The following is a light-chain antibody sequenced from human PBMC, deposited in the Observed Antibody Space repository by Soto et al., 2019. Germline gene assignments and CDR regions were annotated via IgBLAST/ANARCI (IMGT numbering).Light chain of an antibody. CDR1: QSIDTH. Sequence: DIRMTQSPSSLSASVGDRVTITCRASQSIDTHLNWYQQHPGKAPNALIYEASNLQSGVPSRFIGSGSGTDFTLTISGLQHDDSATYYCHQTYSPPDTFGQGTKVEIK. CDR3: HQTYSPPDT. V-gene: IGKV1-39*01. J-gene: IGKJ1*01. CDR2: EAS.